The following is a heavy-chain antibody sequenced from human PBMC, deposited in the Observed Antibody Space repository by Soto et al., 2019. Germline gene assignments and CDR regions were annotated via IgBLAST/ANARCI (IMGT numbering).Heavy chain of an antibody. CDR2: TYYRSKWYN. V-gene: IGHV6-1*01. Sequence: SQTLSLTCAISGDSVSSNSAAWNWIRQSPSRGLEWLGRTYYRSKWYNDYAVSVKSRITINPDTSKNQFSLQLNSVTPGDTAVYYCARGLIGIVVVPAAMRPFDYWGQGTLVTVSS. J-gene: IGHJ4*02. D-gene: IGHD2-2*01. CDR3: ARGLIGIVVVPAAMRPFDY. CDR1: GDSVSSNSAA.